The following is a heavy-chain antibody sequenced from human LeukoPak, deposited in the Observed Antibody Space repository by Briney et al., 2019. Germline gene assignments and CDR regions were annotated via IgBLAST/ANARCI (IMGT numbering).Heavy chain of an antibody. D-gene: IGHD2-2*01. V-gene: IGHV3-33*06. CDR2: IWYDGSNK. Sequence: PGRSLRLSCAASGFTFSSYGMRWGRQAPGKGLEWVAVIWYDGSNKYYADSVKGRFTISRDNTKNTLYLQMNSLRAEDTAVYCCAKSSSPYYYYYYMDVWGKGTTVTVSS. CDR1: GFTFSSYG. CDR3: AKSSSPYYYYYYMDV. J-gene: IGHJ6*03.